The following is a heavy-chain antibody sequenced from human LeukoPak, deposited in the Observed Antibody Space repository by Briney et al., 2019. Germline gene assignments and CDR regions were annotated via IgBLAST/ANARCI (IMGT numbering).Heavy chain of an antibody. Sequence: ALVKVSCKASRGTFSSYAINWVRQAPGQGLEWMGGIIPIFGTASYAQKFQGRVTITADESTSTAYMELSSLRSEDTAVYYCARGHNWNYLCDYWGQGTLVTVSS. D-gene: IGHD1-7*01. J-gene: IGHJ4*02. CDR2: IIPIFGTA. CDR3: ARGHNWNYLCDY. V-gene: IGHV1-69*13. CDR1: RGTFSSYA.